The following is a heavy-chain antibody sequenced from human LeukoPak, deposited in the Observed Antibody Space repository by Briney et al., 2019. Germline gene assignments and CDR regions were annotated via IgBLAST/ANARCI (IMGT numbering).Heavy chain of an antibody. J-gene: IGHJ4*02. CDR3: ARGVPYDSWSGPHYSDY. D-gene: IGHD3-3*01. CDR1: RFTLSTYW. CDR2: IKQDGSQG. Sequence: GGSLRLSCAASRFTLSTYWMSWVRQAPGKGLEWVAHIKQDGSQGYYVDSVKGRFTISRDSAKNSLYLQMNSLRAEDTAVYYCARGVPYDSWSGPHYSDYWGQGTLVTVSS. V-gene: IGHV3-7*01.